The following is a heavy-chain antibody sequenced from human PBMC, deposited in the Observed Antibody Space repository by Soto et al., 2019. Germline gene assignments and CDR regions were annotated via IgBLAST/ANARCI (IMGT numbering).Heavy chain of an antibody. CDR2: ISYDGSNK. D-gene: IGHD6-13*01. J-gene: IGHJ4*02. CDR3: AREQQPTDFDY. CDR1: GFTFSSYA. Sequence: PGGSLRLSCAASGFTFSSYAMHWVRQAPGKGLEWVAVISYDGSNKYYADSVKGRFTISRDNSKNTLYLQMNSLRAEDTAVYYCAREQQPTDFDYWGQGTRVTVSS. V-gene: IGHV3-30-3*01.